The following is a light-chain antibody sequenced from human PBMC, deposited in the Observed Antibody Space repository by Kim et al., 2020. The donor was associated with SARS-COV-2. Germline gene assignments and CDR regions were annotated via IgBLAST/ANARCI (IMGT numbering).Light chain of an antibody. CDR3: QSYDNNNQV. CDR1: SGSIASNY. Sequence: NFMLTQPHSVSESPGQTVTISCTGSSGSIASNYVQWYQQRPASEPTTVIYENNHRPSGVPDRFSGSIDSSSNSASLTISGLKTEDEADYYCQSYDNNNQVFGGGTQLTVL. CDR2: ENN. V-gene: IGLV6-57*02. J-gene: IGLJ3*02.